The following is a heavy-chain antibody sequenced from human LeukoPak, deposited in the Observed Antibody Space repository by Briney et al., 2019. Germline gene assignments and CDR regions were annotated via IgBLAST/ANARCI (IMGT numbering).Heavy chain of an antibody. CDR3: ATYKSYSDV. CDR2: KSNTDGGTA. Sequence: GGSLRLSCTASGFTFSSAWMTWVRQAPGKGLEWLGRKSNTDGGTADFAAPVKGRFTMSRDDSKNALYLQMNNLKNEDTVVYYCATYKSYSDVWGQGTLVTVSS. V-gene: IGHV3-15*01. D-gene: IGHD1-1*01. CDR1: GFTFSSAW. J-gene: IGHJ4*02.